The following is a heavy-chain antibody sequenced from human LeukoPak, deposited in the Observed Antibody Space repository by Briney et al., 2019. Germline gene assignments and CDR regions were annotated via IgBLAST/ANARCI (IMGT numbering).Heavy chain of an antibody. CDR1: GYTFTSYG. CDR2: ISAYNGNT. D-gene: IGHD6-25*01. V-gene: IGHV1-18*01. CDR3: ARGGAARGNNWFDP. J-gene: IGHJ5*02. Sequence: RGASVTVSCKASGYTFTSYGISWVRQAPGQGLEWMGWISAYNGNTNYAQKLQGRVTMTTDTSTSTAYMELRSLRSDDTAVYYCARGGAARGNNWFDPWGQGTLVTVSS.